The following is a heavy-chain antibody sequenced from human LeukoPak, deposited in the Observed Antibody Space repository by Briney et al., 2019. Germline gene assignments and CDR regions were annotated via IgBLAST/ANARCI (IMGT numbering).Heavy chain of an antibody. Sequence: PGGSLRLSCAASGFTFSSYWMSWVRQAPGKGLECVANIKQDGSEKYYVDSVKGRFTISRGNAKNSLYLQMNSLRAEDTAVYYCARAPNYYYMDVWGKGTTVTVSS. CDR2: IKQDGSEK. CDR3: ARAPNYYYMDV. CDR1: GFTFSSYW. J-gene: IGHJ6*03. V-gene: IGHV3-7*01.